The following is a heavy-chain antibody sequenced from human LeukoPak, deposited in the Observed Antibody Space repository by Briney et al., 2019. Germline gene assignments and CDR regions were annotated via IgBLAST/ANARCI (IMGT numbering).Heavy chain of an antibody. J-gene: IGHJ5*02. V-gene: IGHV3-30*18. Sequence: PGGSLRLSCAASGVTLSPYGMHWVRQAPGKGLEWVAVISYEGGTQHYADSVKGRFIISRDNPRNTLYLQMNILRTEDTAVYYSAKEGTPQVSTWYDLWGQGTQVIVSS. CDR3: AKEGTPQVSTWYDL. CDR2: ISYEGGTQ. CDR1: GVTLSPYG. D-gene: IGHD3-10*01.